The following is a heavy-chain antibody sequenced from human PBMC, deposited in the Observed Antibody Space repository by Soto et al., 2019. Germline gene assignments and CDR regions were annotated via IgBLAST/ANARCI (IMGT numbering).Heavy chain of an antibody. CDR2: IYYSGNT. CDR3: ASIAAPGTTHFDF. Sequence: SETLSLTCTVSGGSLGSSSYYWGWIRQSPGKGLEWIGNIYYSGNTFYNPSLKSRVTISVDTSKNQFYLYLSSVTAADTAIFYCASIAAPGTTHFDFWGQGTLVTVSS. CDR1: GGSLGSSSYY. D-gene: IGHD6-13*01. J-gene: IGHJ4*02. V-gene: IGHV4-39*01.